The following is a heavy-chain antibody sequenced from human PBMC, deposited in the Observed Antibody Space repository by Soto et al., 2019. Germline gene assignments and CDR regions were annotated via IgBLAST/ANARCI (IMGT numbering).Heavy chain of an antibody. CDR3: ARGGFGALYYYYYGRDV. D-gene: IGHD3-10*01. CDR1: GYTFTGYY. Sequence: GASVKVSCKASGYTFTGYYMHWVRQAPGQGVEWMRWINPNSGCTNYARKFQGRVTMTRDTSISTAYRELIRLRCDETALDESARGGFGALYYYYYGRDVWGKGPTVTVSS. CDR2: INPNSGCT. J-gene: IGHJ6*04. V-gene: IGHV1-2*02.